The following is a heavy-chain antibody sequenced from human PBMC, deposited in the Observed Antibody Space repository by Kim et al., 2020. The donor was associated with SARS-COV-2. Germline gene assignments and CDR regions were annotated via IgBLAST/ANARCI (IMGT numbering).Heavy chain of an antibody. Sequence: GGSLRLSCAASGFTFSSYAMHWVRQAPGKGLEWVAVISYDGSNKYYADSVKGRFTISRDNSKNTLYLQMNSLRAEDTAVYYCARDGPTGTVVTPVYGYYYGMDVWGQGTTVTVSS. J-gene: IGHJ6*02. CDR3: ARDGPTGTVVTPVYGYYYGMDV. CDR2: ISYDGSNK. CDR1: GFTFSSYA. V-gene: IGHV3-30*04. D-gene: IGHD2-21*02.